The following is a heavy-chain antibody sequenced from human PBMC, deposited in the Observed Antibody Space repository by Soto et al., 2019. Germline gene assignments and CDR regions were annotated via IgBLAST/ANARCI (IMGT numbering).Heavy chain of an antibody. D-gene: IGHD3-22*01. Sequence: SETLSLTCTVSGGSISSYYWSWIRQPPGKGLEWIGYIYYSGSTNYNPSLKSRVTISVDTSKNQFSLKLSSVTAADTAVYYCARHSDYYDSSGYFRYFQHWGQGTLVTVS. J-gene: IGHJ1*01. CDR2: IYYSGST. CDR1: GGSISSYY. CDR3: ARHSDYYDSSGYFRYFQH. V-gene: IGHV4-59*08.